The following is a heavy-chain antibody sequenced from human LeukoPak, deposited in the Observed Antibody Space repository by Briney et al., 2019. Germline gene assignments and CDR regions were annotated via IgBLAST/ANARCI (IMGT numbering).Heavy chain of an antibody. V-gene: IGHV4-61*02. Sequence: PSETLSLTCTVSGGSIISDSYYWSWIRQPAGKGLEWIGRIYTSGSTNYNPSLKSRVTMSVDTSKNQFSLKLSSVTAADTAVYYCARESSSWYGYYYYYMDVWGKGTTVTISS. D-gene: IGHD6-13*01. CDR3: ARESSSWYGYYYYYMDV. CDR1: GGSIISDSYY. J-gene: IGHJ6*03. CDR2: IYTSGST.